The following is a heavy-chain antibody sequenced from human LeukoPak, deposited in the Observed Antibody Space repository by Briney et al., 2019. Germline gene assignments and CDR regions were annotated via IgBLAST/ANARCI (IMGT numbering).Heavy chain of an antibody. V-gene: IGHV1-69*13. CDR2: IIPIFGTA. Sequence: SVKVSCKASGGTFSSYAISWVRQAPGQGLEWMGGIIPIFGTANYAQKFQGRVTITADESTSTAYMELSSLRSEDTAVYYCARAGPSYYDILTGEGYFDYWGQGTLVTVSS. D-gene: IGHD3-9*01. CDR1: GGTFSSYA. CDR3: ARAGPSYYDILTGEGYFDY. J-gene: IGHJ4*02.